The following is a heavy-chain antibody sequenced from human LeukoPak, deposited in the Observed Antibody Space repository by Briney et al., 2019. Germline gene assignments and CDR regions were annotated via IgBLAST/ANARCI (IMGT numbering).Heavy chain of an antibody. CDR2: INHSGST. Sequence: PSETLSLTCAVYGEPFIGYYWNWIRQSPGKGLEWIGEINHSGSTNYNPSLKSRVTISVDTSKNQFSLKLNSVTPEDTAVYYCARAQYGDYYFDYWGQGTRVTVSS. CDR3: ARAQYGDYYFDY. J-gene: IGHJ4*02. V-gene: IGHV4-34*01. D-gene: IGHD4-17*01. CDR1: GEPFIGYY.